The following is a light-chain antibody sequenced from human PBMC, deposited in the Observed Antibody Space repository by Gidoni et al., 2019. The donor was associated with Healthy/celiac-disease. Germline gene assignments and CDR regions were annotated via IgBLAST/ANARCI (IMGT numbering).Light chain of an antibody. Sequence: QSALTQPASVSGSPGQSITISCTGTSSDVGGYNYVSWYQQHPGKAPKLMIYEVSKRPSGVSNRFSGSKSGNTASLTISGLQAEDEADYYCSSYTSSSTLLFGTGTKVTVL. J-gene: IGLJ1*01. V-gene: IGLV2-14*01. CDR2: EVS. CDR3: SSYTSSSTLL. CDR1: SSDVGGYNY.